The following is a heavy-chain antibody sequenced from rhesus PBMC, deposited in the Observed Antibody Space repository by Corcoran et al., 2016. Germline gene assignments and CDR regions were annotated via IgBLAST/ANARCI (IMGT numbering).Heavy chain of an antibody. Sequence: QVQLQESGPGLVKPSETLSLTCAVSGGSFSSYWWGWIRQPPGKGLEWIGIIYGISGRTDYHPSHKSRAPISRETSKNQFSLKLSSVTAADTAVYACVLGGNYDAFDFWGQGLRVTVSS. V-gene: IGHV4-160*01. J-gene: IGHJ3*01. CDR2: IYGISGRT. D-gene: IGHD1-44*01. CDR1: GGSFSSYW. CDR3: VLGGNYDAFDF.